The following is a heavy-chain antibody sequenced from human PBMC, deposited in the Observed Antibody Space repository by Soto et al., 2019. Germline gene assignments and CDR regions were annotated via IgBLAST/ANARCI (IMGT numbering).Heavy chain of an antibody. CDR2: INPNSVAT. D-gene: IGHD3-22*01. J-gene: IGHJ4*02. Sequence: ASVKVSCKASGYTFTGYYMHWVRQAPGQGLEWMGWINPNSVATNYAQKFQGRVTMTRDTSISTAYMELSRLRSDDTAVYYCASNYYDSSGYYYIDYWGQGTLVTVSS. V-gene: IGHV1-2*02. CDR1: GYTFTGYY. CDR3: ASNYYDSSGYYYIDY.